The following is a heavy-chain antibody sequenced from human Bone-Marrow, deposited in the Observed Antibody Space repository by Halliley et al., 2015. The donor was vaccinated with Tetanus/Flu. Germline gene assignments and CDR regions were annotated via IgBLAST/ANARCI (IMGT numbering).Heavy chain of an antibody. D-gene: IGHD2-2*01. J-gene: IGHJ6*02. CDR3: ARVDCSSTNCYYQMDV. V-gene: IGHV4-59*12. CDR2: IYYRGST. CDR1: GGSINDDY. Sequence: LRLSCTVSGGSINDDYWSWIRQTPGQGLEWVGYIYYRGSTKYNPSLKSRVTISVDTSNNEFSLKLSSVTVADTAVYYCARVDCSSTNCYYQMDVWCLWTTGIVSS.